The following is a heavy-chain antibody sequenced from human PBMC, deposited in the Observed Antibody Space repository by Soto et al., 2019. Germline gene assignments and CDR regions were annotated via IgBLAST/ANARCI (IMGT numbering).Heavy chain of an antibody. CDR1: GLTFSNAR. D-gene: IGHD5-18*01. Sequence: EVQLVESGGGFVKPGGSLRLSCAASGLTFSNARMNWVRQAPGKGLEWVGLIKSKTDGGTTDYAAPVKGRFTISRDDSKNTLYLQMNSLKTEDTAVYYCTTDGSVRGYSYGYAQFDPWGQGTLVTVSS. J-gene: IGHJ5*02. CDR2: IKSKTDGGTT. CDR3: TTDGSVRGYSYGYAQFDP. V-gene: IGHV3-15*01.